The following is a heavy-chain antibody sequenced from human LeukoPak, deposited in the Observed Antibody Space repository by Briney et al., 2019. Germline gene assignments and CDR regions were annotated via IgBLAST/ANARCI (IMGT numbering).Heavy chain of an antibody. CDR3: AKDRSMTEGNYMDV. V-gene: IGHV3-23*01. CDR1: GFTFSSYA. Sequence: GGSLRLSCAASGFTFSSYAMNWVRQAPGKGLEWVSAISGSGGSTYYADSVKGRFTISRDNSKNTLYLQMNSLRAEDTAVYYCAKDRSMTEGNYMDVWGKGTTVTVSS. CDR2: ISGSGGST. J-gene: IGHJ6*03. D-gene: IGHD2/OR15-2a*01.